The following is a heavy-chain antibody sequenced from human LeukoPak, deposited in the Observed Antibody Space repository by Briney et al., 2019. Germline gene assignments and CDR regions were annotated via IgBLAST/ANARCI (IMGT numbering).Heavy chain of an antibody. J-gene: IGHJ6*02. D-gene: IGHD2-15*01. Sequence: GASVKVSCKASGYTFTGYYMHWVRQAPGQGLEWMGWINPNSGGTNYAQKFQGRVTMTRDTSISTAYMELSRLRSDDTAVYYCARDGLGYCSGGSCYSGYYYYYGMDVWGQGTTVTVSS. CDR3: ARDGLGYCSGGSCYSGYYYYYGMDV. CDR2: INPNSGGT. CDR1: GYTFTGYY. V-gene: IGHV1-2*02.